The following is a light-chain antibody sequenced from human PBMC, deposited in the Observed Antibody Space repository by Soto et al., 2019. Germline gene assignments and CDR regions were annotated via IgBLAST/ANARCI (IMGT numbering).Light chain of an antibody. CDR1: SSDVGAYDY. J-gene: IGLJ1*01. Sequence: QSVLTQPASVSGSPGQSITISCTGTSSDVGAYDYASWYQQHSGKAPKLMIHEVSNRPSGVSNRFSGSKSGNTASLTISGLQAEDEADYYCSSYTNTSTLFVFGTGTKSPS. CDR3: SSYTNTSTLFV. CDR2: EVS. V-gene: IGLV2-14*01.